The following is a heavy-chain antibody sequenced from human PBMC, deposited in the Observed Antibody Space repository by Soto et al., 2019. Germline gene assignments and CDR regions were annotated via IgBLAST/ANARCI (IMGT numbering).Heavy chain of an antibody. Sequence: EVLLVESGGGLVQPGGSLTLSCAASRFTFGSYWMNWVRQAPGKGLEWVANIKGDGSEKYYVDSVEGRFTISRDNTKNSLDLQMNSLRVEYTAVYYFAAGFPLDFWGHGTLVTVSS. CDR1: RFTFGSYW. J-gene: IGHJ4*01. CDR3: AAGFPLDF. CDR2: IKGDGSEK. D-gene: IGHD1-1*01. V-gene: IGHV3-7*01.